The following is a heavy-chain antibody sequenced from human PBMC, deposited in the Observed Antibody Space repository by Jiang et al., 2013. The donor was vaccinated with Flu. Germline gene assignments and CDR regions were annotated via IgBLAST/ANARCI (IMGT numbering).Heavy chain of an antibody. Sequence: EWIAYISSSGSITHYADSVKGRFIISRDNAKHSLHLQMNNLRDEDAAMYYCARGGPCSYGSCFTEVVDYWGQGTLVTVSS. CDR2: ISSSGSIT. D-gene: IGHD5-18*01. J-gene: IGHJ4*02. CDR3: ARGGPCSYGSCFTEVVDY. V-gene: IGHV3-11*04.